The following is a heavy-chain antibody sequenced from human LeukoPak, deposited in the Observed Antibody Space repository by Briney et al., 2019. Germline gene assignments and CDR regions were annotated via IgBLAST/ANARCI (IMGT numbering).Heavy chain of an antibody. Sequence: GASVKVSCKASGYTFTSYGISWVRQAAGQGLEWMGWISADNGNTNYAQKLQGRVTMTTDTSTSTAYMELRSLRSEDTAVYYCARERLPDYYDSSAYRPFDPWGQGTLVTVSS. CDR1: GYTFTSYG. CDR3: ARERLPDYYDSSAYRPFDP. D-gene: IGHD3-22*01. J-gene: IGHJ5*02. CDR2: ISADNGNT. V-gene: IGHV1-18*01.